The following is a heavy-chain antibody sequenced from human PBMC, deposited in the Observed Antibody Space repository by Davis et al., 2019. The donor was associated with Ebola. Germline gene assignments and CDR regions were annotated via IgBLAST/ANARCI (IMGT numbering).Heavy chain of an antibody. CDR3: AGGARPPTVYYYYYGMDV. Sequence: GESLKISCAASRFSFSDYYMGWIRQAPGKGLEWVSYISSGDGRSIYYADSVKGRFTISRDNAKNSLYLQMNSLRAEDTAVYYCAGGARPPTVYYYYYGMDVWGKGTTVTVSS. CDR2: ISSGDGRSI. V-gene: IGHV3-11*01. CDR1: RFSFSDYY. D-gene: IGHD4-17*01. J-gene: IGHJ6*04.